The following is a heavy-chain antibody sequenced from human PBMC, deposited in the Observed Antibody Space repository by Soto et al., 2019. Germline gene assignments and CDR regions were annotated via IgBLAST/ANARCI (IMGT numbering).Heavy chain of an antibody. CDR3: AKIDTAAGSFDY. CDR1: GFTFISYA. J-gene: IGHJ4*02. V-gene: IGHV3-23*01. Sequence: WGSLRLSCAASGFTFISYAIICVRHAPVKGLEWVSAISGSGGSTYYADSVKGRFTISRDNSKNTLYLQMNSLRAEDTAVYYCAKIDTAAGSFDYWGQGTLVTVSS. CDR2: ISGSGGST. D-gene: IGHD6-13*01.